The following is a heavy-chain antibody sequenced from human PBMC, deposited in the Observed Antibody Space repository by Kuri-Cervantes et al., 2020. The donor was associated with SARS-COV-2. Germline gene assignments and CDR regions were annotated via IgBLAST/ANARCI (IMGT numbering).Heavy chain of an antibody. V-gene: IGHV4-39*01. CDR3: ARRGAVAVTVPFFDY. Sequence: SETLSLTCTVSGGSISSSSYYWGWIRQPPGKGLEWIGSIYYSGSTYYNPSLKSRVTISVDTSKNQFSLKLSSVTAADTAVYYCARRGAVAVTVPFFDYWGQGTLVTVSS. CDR2: IYYSGST. J-gene: IGHJ4*02. CDR1: GGSISSSSYY. D-gene: IGHD6-19*01.